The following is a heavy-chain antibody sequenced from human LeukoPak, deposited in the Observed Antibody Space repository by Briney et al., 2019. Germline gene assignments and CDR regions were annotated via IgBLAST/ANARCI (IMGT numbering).Heavy chain of an antibody. Sequence: PGGSLRLSCAASGLTFSSYAMHWVRQAPGKGLEWVAVISYDGSNKYYADSVKGRFTISRDNSKNTLYLQMNSLRAEDTAVYYCAKDSRMVRGVHTPNFDYWGQGTLVTVSS. V-gene: IGHV3-30-3*01. D-gene: IGHD3-10*01. CDR3: AKDSRMVRGVHTPNFDY. CDR1: GLTFSSYA. CDR2: ISYDGSNK. J-gene: IGHJ4*02.